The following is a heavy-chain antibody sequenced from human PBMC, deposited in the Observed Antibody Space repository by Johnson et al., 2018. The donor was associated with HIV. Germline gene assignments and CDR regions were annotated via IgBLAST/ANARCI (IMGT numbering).Heavy chain of an antibody. V-gene: IGHV3-53*01. CDR1: GFTVSSNY. CDR3: ASERFGDSDAFDI. CDR2: IYSGGST. Sequence: VQLVESGGGLIQPGGSLRLSCAASGFTVSSNYMSWVRQAPGKGLDWVSVIYSGGSTYYADSVKGRFTISRDNAKNSLYLQLNSLRADDTAVYFCASERFGDSDAFDIWGPGTMVTVSS. J-gene: IGHJ3*02. D-gene: IGHD4-17*01.